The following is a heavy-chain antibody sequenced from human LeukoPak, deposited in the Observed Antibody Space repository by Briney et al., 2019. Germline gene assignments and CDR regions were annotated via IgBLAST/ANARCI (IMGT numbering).Heavy chain of an antibody. CDR3: ARDLGALKFDS. J-gene: IGHJ4*02. CDR2: MFYSGST. V-gene: IGHV4-59*11. D-gene: IGHD1-26*01. Sequence: PSETLSLTCTVSGASTTSHYWSWIRQPPGKGLEWIGNMFYSGSTNFNPSLKSRVTMPVDTAWDQFSLNLTSVTAADTAVYYCARDLGALKFDSWGQGTLVTVSS. CDR1: GASTTSHY.